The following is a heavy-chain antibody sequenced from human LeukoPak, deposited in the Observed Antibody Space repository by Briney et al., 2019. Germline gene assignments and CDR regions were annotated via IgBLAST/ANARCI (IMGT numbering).Heavy chain of an antibody. CDR1: GGSISSGGYY. CDR3: AREGRTYSGYDLEHNWFDP. CDR2: IYYSGST. V-gene: IGHV4-31*03. J-gene: IGHJ5*02. Sequence: SQTLSLTCTVSGGSISSGGYYWSWIRQHPGKGLEWIGYIYYSGSTYYNPSLKSRVTISVDTSKNQFSLKLSSVTAADTAVYYCAREGRTYSGYDLEHNWFDPWGQGTLSPSPQ. D-gene: IGHD5-12*01.